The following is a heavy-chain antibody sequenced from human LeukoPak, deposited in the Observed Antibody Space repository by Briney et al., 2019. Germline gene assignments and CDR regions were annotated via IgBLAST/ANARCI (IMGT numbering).Heavy chain of an antibody. CDR3: AEAMSSAWNFGL. Sequence: SETLSLTCTVSGDSISTYSWIWIRQPPGKGLECIGYISYSGSTNFNPSLQSRVTMSVATSKSQFSLKLNSVTAADTAVYYCAEAMSSAWNFGLWGRGTLVTVSS. D-gene: IGHD3-10*01. CDR2: ISYSGST. V-gene: IGHV4-59*01. CDR1: GDSISTYS. J-gene: IGHJ2*01.